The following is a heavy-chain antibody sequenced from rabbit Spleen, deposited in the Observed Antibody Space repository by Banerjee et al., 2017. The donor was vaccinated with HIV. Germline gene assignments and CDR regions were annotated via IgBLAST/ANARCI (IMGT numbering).Heavy chain of an antibody. V-gene: IGHV1S45*01. CDR2: INAVTGKA. CDR3: ARDLVGVIGWNFNL. D-gene: IGHD1-1*01. J-gene: IGHJ4*01. Sequence: QEQLVESGGGLVKPEGSLKLSCTASGFSFSNKAVMCWVRQAPGKGLEWIACINAVTGKAVYASWAKGRFTFSKTSSTTVTLQMTSLTAADTATYLCARDLVGVIGWNFNLWGPGTLVTVS. CDR1: GFSFSNKAV.